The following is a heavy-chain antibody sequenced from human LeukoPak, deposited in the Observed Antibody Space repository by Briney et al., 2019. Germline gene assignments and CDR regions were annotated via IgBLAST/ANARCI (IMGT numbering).Heavy chain of an antibody. Sequence: SETLSLTCTVSGCSISSSSYYWGWIRQPPGKGLDWIGSIYYSGSTYYNPSLKSRVTISVDTYKTQFSLKLRSVTAADTAVYYCERGGALGATIFNRIDYWGQGTMVTVSS. J-gene: IGHJ4*02. CDR2: IYYSGST. CDR3: ERGGALGATIFNRIDY. D-gene: IGHD1-26*01. CDR1: GCSISSSSYY. V-gene: IGHV4-39*07.